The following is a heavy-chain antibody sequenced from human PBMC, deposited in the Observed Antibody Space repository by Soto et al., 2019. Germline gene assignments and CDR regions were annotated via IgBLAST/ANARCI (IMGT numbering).Heavy chain of an antibody. J-gene: IGHJ6*02. CDR2: IIPIFGTA. D-gene: IGHD3-10*01. CDR1: GGTFSSYA. CDR3: ARYPLWFGERGGGMDV. V-gene: IGHV1-69*13. Sequence: ASVKVSCKASGGTFSSYAISWVRQAPGQGLEWMGGIIPIFGTANYAQKFQGRVTITADESTSTAYMELSSLRSEDTAVYYCARYPLWFGERGGGMDVWGQGTTVTVSS.